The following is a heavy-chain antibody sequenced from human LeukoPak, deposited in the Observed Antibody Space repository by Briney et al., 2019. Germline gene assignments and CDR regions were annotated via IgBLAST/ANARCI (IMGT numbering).Heavy chain of an antibody. D-gene: IGHD5-24*01. J-gene: IGHJ3*02. V-gene: IGHV1-46*01. CDR2: INPGGDNT. Sequence: ASVKVSFKASGGTFSSYAISWVRQAPGQGLEWMGLINPGGDNTNYAQNFQGRVTMTRDTSTSTVYMELSSLRSEDTAIYYCARIRDGYNDAYDIWGQGTVVTVPS. CDR3: ARIRDGYNDAYDI. CDR1: GGTFSSYA.